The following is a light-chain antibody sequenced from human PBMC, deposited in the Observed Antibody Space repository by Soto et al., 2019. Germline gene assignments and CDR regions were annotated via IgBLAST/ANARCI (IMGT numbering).Light chain of an antibody. CDR1: RSDIGSNS. V-gene: IGLV1-44*01. CDR2: NNT. J-gene: IGLJ1*01. Sequence: QSVLTQPPSASGTPGQTVIISCSGSRSDIGSNSVNWYQHLPGTAPKLLISNNTQRPSGVPDRFSGSKSGTSASLAISGLQSEDEADYYCATWDDSLTGPVFGTGTKGTVL. CDR3: ATWDDSLTGPV.